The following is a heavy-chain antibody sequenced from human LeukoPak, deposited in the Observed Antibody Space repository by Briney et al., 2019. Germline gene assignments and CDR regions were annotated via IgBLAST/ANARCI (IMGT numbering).Heavy chain of an antibody. CDR3: ANTVTSRYSWFDP. V-gene: IGHV4-34*01. D-gene: IGHD4-17*01. CDR2: IKHSGST. J-gene: IGHJ5*02. CDR1: GGSSRGYY. Sequence: SETLSLTCAVYGGSSRGYYWSWIRHPPGEGLEWSGEIKHSGSTNYNPSLKSRVTISAHTSKHQFSLNLSSATAADTAVYYCANTVTSRYSWFDPWGQGTLVTVSS.